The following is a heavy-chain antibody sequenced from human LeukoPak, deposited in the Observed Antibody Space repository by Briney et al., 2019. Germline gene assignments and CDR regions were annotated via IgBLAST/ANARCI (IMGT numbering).Heavy chain of an antibody. V-gene: IGHV3-66*01. Sequence: PGGSLRLSCAASGFTFSDYYMSWIRQAPGKGLEWVSVIYSGGSTYYADSVKGRFTISRDNSKNTLYLQMNSLRAEDTAVYYCAISGSYPSYLCPWIWGQGTMVTVSS. CDR2: IYSGGST. D-gene: IGHD1-26*01. J-gene: IGHJ3*02. CDR1: GFTFSDYY. CDR3: AISGSYPSYLCPWI.